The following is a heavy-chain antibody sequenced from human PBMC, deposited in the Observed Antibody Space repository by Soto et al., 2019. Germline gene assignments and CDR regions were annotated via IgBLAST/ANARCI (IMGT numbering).Heavy chain of an antibody. CDR3: ARAGDIWAPTGSPYDYYGMDV. V-gene: IGHV4-59*08. CDR1: VDTISRYY. CDR2: IYYSGST. J-gene: IGHJ6*02. D-gene: IGHD1-1*01. Sequence: PSPALPSTGARSVDTISRYYWRWIRQTPGKGLEWIGYIYYSGSTNYNPSLKSRITISVDTSKNQFSLRLSSVTAADTAVYFCARAGDIWAPTGSPYDYYGMDVWGQGTTVTVSS.